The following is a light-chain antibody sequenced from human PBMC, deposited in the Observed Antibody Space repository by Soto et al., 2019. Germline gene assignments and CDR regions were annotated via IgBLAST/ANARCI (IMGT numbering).Light chain of an antibody. CDR3: QQYNSYWT. J-gene: IGKJ1*01. Sequence: DIQMTQSPSTLSASVGDRVTITCRASQSISSWLAWYQQKPGKAPKLLIYDASSLESGVPSRFSGSGSGTEFTLTSSGLQPDDFATYYCQQYNSYWTLGQGTKVEIK. V-gene: IGKV1-5*01. CDR1: QSISSW. CDR2: DAS.